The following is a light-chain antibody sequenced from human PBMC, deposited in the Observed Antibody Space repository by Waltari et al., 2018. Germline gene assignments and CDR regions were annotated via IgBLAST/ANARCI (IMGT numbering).Light chain of an antibody. CDR3: QQYYTFPLD. J-gene: IGKJ2*01. V-gene: IGKV1D-8*01. Sequence: VIWMTQSPSLLSASTGDRVTISCRISQAISNYLAWYQQKPGKAPKLLIYEASTLQSGVPSRFSGSGSGTDFTLTISCLQSEDFATYYCQQYYTFPLDFGQGTKL. CDR2: EAS. CDR1: QAISNY.